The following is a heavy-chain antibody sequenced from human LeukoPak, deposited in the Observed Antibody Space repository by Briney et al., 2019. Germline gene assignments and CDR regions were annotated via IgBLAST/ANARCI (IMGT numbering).Heavy chain of an antibody. V-gene: IGHV3-53*01. D-gene: IGHD3-10*01. CDR3: TQNIWSMVRGVKEL. Sequence: GGSLRLSCTVSGFTVSSNSMSWVRQAPGKGLEWVSFIYSDNTHYSDSVKGRFTISRDNSKNTLYLQMNSLKTEDTAVYYCTQNIWSMVRGVKELWGQGTMVTDSS. CDR2: IYSDNT. CDR1: GFTVSSNS. J-gene: IGHJ3*01.